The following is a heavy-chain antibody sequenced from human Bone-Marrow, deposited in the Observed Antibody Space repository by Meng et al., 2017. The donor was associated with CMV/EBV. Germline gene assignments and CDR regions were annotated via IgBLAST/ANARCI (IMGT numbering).Heavy chain of an antibody. CDR1: GFTFSDYA. CDR3: AKDKGLRFLEWFSV. D-gene: IGHD3-3*01. V-gene: IGHV3-30*02. CDR2: IRSDGSDK. Sequence: GGSLRLSCSTSGFTFSDYAVHWVRQAPGKGLEWVAVIRSDGSDKYYADSVKGRFTISRDNSKNTLYLQMNSLRAEDTAVYYCAKDKGLRFLEWFSVRGQKTMVTFSS. J-gene: IGHJ4*02.